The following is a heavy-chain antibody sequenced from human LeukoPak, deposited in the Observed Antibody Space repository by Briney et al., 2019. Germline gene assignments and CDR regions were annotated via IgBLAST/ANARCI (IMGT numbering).Heavy chain of an antibody. CDR1: GFTFDDCA. J-gene: IGHJ4*02. CDR2: ISWNSGSI. D-gene: IGHD3-22*01. V-gene: IGHV3-9*03. Sequence: PGGSLRLSCAASGFTFDDCAMHWVRQAPGKGLEWVSGISWNSGSIGYADSVKGRFTISRDNAKNSLYLQMNSLRAEDMALYYCAKAHTFDSSGYYFDYWGQGTLVTVSS. CDR3: AKAHTFDSSGYYFDY.